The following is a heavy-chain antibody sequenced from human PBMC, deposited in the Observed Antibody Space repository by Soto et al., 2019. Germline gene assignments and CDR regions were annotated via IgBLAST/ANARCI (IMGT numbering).Heavy chain of an antibody. D-gene: IGHD3-3*01. V-gene: IGHV4-34*01. CDR3: ARGLVGYDFWSGYYTGIWFDP. CDR1: GGSFIGYY. Sequence: PSETLSFTCAVYGGSFIGYYCIFIRQPPFKWLEWIGEINHSGSTNYNPSLKSRVTISVDTSKNQFSLKLSSVTAADTAVYYCARGLVGYDFWSGYYTGIWFDPWGKGTLVTVFS. J-gene: IGHJ5*02. CDR2: INHSGST.